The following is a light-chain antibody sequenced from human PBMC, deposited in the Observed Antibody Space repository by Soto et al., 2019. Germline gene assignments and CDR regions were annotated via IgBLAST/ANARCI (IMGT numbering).Light chain of an antibody. CDR3: QQANSLPLT. CDR1: QGISRW. Sequence: DTQMTQSPSFVSASVGDRVTITCRASQGISRWLAWYQQRPGKAPELMIYGASSLQSGVPSRFSGSGSGTDFTLTISSLQPEDFATYYCQQANSLPLTFGQGTRLEIK. J-gene: IGKJ5*01. V-gene: IGKV1-12*01. CDR2: GAS.